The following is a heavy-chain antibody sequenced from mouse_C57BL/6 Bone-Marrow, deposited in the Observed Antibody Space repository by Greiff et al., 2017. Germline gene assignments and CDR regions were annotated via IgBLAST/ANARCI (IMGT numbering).Heavy chain of an antibody. CDR3: ARRGGLRPLDY. V-gene: IGHV5-6*02. D-gene: IGHD2-4*01. J-gene: IGHJ2*01. Sequence: EVKVVESGGDLVKPGGSLKLSCAASGFTFSSYGMSWVRQTPDKRLEWVATISSGGSYTYYPDSVKGRFTISRDNAKNTLYLQMSSLKSEDTAMYYCARRGGLRPLDYWGQGTTLTVSS. CDR1: GFTFSSYG. CDR2: ISSGGSYT.